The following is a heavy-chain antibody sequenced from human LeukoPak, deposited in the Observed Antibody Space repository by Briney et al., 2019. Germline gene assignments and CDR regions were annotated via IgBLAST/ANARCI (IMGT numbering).Heavy chain of an antibody. CDR2: TSHSGST. D-gene: IGHD2-2*01. J-gene: IGHJ3*02. CDR3: ARKYCSTTSCSYAFDI. V-gene: IGHV4-34*01. Sequence: SETLSLTCPVYGGSFSGYYWSWIRQPPGKGLEWIGETSHSGSTYYNPSLESRVTISVDTSKKQFSLKLTSVTAADTAVYFCARKYCSTTSCSYAFDIWGQGTMVTVSS. CDR1: GGSFSGYY.